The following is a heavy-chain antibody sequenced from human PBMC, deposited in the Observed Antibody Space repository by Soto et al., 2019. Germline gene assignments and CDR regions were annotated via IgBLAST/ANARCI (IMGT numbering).Heavy chain of an antibody. Sequence: QVQLVQSGAEVKKPAASVKVSCKASGYTFSTYGISWVRQAPGQGLEWMGWISVYNGNTKYAQKLQGRVTMTADTSTSTAYMELRSLRSDDTAVYYCARSPNYYYYMDVWGKGTTVTVSS. CDR3: ARSPNYYYYMDV. CDR2: ISVYNGNT. J-gene: IGHJ6*03. CDR1: GYTFSTYG. V-gene: IGHV1-18*01.